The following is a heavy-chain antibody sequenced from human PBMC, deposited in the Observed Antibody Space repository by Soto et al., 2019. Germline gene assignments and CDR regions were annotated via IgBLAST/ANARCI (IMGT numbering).Heavy chain of an antibody. D-gene: IGHD3-3*01. J-gene: IGHJ4*02. CDR1: GFTFSSYA. Sequence: EVQLLESGGGLVQPGGSLRLSCAASGFTFSSYAMSWVRQAPGKGLEWVSAISGSGGSTYYADSVKGRFTISRDNSKNTLYLQMNGLRAEDTAVYYCAKVSYDFWSGYYRYFDYWGQGTLVTVSS. CDR2: ISGSGGST. V-gene: IGHV3-23*01. CDR3: AKVSYDFWSGYYRYFDY.